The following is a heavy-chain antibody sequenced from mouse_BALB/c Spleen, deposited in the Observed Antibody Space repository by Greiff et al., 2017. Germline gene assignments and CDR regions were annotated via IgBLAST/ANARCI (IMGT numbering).Heavy chain of an antibody. V-gene: IGHV14-1*02. Sequence: VQLQQSGAELVRPGALVKLSCKASGFNFTDYYMHWVKQRPEQGLEWIGWIDPENGNTIYDPKFQGKASITADTSSNTAYLELSSLTSEDTAVYYCAILRYKTGYFDVWGAGTTVTVSS. CDR1: GFNFTDYY. J-gene: IGHJ1*01. CDR2: IDPENGNT. CDR3: AILRYKTGYFDV. D-gene: IGHD1-1*01.